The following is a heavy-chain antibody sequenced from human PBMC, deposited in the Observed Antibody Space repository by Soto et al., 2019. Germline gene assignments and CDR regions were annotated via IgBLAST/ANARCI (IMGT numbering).Heavy chain of an antibody. J-gene: IGHJ3*02. Sequence: GGSLRLSCAASGFTFSSYSMNWVRQAPGKGLEWVSYISSSSSTIYYTDSVKGRFTISRDNAKNSLYLQMNSLRAEDTAVYYCAGGRVEVVVAATLGAFDIWGQGTMVTVSS. CDR1: GFTFSSYS. D-gene: IGHD2-15*01. CDR3: AGGRVEVVVAATLGAFDI. CDR2: ISSSSSTI. V-gene: IGHV3-48*01.